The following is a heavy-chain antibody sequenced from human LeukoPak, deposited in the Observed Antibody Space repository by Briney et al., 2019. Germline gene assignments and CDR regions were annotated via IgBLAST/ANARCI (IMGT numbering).Heavy chain of an antibody. J-gene: IGHJ4*02. D-gene: IGHD3-22*01. CDR3: TTDPMYYYDSSGYSLFDY. CDR2: IKSKTDGGTT. Sequence: GGSLRLSCVASGFTFSNAWMSWVRQAPGKGLEWVGRIKSKTDGGTTDYAAPVKGRFTISRDDSTNTLYLQMNSLKTEDTAVYYCTTDPMYYYDSSGYSLFDYWGQGTLVTVSS. V-gene: IGHV3-15*01. CDR1: GFTFSNAW.